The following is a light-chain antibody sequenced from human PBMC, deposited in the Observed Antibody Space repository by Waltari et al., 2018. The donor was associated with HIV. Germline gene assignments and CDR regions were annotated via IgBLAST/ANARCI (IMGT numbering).Light chain of an antibody. CDR1: GSNIGRNT. Sequence: QSILTQPPSTSGTPGQGVTIPCPSDGSNIGRNTLSWYKRHLGTAPKLLIYSNNQRPSGVPDRFSGSKSATSASLAIGGLRSEDEADYYCAAWDDSLSGPVFGGGTKLTVL. CDR2: SNN. V-gene: IGLV1-47*02. J-gene: IGLJ3*02. CDR3: AAWDDSLSGPV.